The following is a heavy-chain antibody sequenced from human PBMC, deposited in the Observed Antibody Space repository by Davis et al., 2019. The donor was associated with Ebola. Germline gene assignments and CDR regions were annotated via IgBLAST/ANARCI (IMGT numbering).Heavy chain of an antibody. Sequence: PSETLSLTCAISGDSVSMKSAGWNWIRQSPSRGLEWMGRTYYNSKWYYDYAVSVKSRITINPDTSKNQLSLQLNSVPPEDTAVYYCARGWQRSSFDYWGQGTLVTVSS. V-gene: IGHV6-1*01. CDR1: GDSVSMKSAG. J-gene: IGHJ4*02. CDR2: TYYNSKWYY. CDR3: ARGWQRSSFDY. D-gene: IGHD5-12*01.